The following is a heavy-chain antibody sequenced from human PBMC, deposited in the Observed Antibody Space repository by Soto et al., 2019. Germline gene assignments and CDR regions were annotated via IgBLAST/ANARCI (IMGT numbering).Heavy chain of an antibody. CDR2: ITSDTKTI. Sequence: EVQLVESGGNLVQPGGSLRLSCAASGFRFSIYSMNWVRQAPVKGLEWSAYITSDTKTIKYADSVKGRFTISRDNDKNLVYLHMNSLRDEDTAVYYCARSVEGHFDYWGQGTVVTVS. CDR1: GFRFSIYS. CDR3: ARSVEGHFDY. J-gene: IGHJ4*02. V-gene: IGHV3-48*02. D-gene: IGHD6-19*01.